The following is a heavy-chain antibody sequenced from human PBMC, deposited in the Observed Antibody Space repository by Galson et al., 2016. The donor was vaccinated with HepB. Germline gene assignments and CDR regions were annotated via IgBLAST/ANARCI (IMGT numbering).Heavy chain of an antibody. D-gene: IGHD2-21*02. Sequence: SLRLSCAASGFTFSSYNMTWVRQAPGKGLEWVSGLSGSGASTYYADSVKGRFTISRDSSKNTLFLLMNSLRDEGTAVYYCAKDRPSHYCGGDYYPYDYWGQGTLVIVSS. CDR3: AKDRPSHYCGGDYYPYDY. CDR1: GFTFSSYN. CDR2: LSGSGAST. J-gene: IGHJ4*02. V-gene: IGHV3-23*01.